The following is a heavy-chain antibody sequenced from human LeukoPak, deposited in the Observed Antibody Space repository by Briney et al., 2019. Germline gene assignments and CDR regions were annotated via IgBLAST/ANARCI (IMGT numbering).Heavy chain of an antibody. Sequence: QPGGSLRLSCAASGFTFSNYWMSWVRQAPGKGLEWVANIKHGGSEIYYVDSVKGRFTISRDNAKNSLYLQMNSLRAEDTAVYYCAKYLGYSFDYWGQGTLVTVSS. CDR3: AKYLGYSFDY. CDR1: GFTFSNYW. J-gene: IGHJ4*02. CDR2: IKHGGSEI. D-gene: IGHD6-13*01. V-gene: IGHV3-7*05.